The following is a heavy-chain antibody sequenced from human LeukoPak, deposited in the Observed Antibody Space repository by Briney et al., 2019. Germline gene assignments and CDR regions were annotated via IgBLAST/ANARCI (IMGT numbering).Heavy chain of an antibody. CDR1: GDSINNYY. D-gene: IGHD2-2*01. CDR3: ARHGSTYALRN. Sequence: SETLSLTCTVSGDSINNYYWSWIRQPPGKGLEWIGYIYFSGSTKYNPSLESRVTISVDTSKNQFSLKLSSVTAADTAVYYCARHGSTYALRNWGQGTLVTVSP. V-gene: IGHV4-59*08. CDR2: IYFSGST. J-gene: IGHJ4*02.